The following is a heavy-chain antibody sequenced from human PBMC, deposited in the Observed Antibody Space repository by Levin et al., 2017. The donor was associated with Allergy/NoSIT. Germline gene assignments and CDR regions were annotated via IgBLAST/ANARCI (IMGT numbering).Heavy chain of an antibody. D-gene: IGHD3/OR15-3a*01. CDR2: IYYDGDT. J-gene: IGHJ4*02. CDR3: TRARTGYVSPFDF. Sequence: SCSVSGDSIARGGSYWGWVRQHPGQGLEWVGYIYYDGDTFYNPSLKSRVKISPNTSKNQFSLSLSSVTAADTAVYFCTRARTGYVSPFDFWGQGILVTVSS. CDR1: GDSIARGGSY. V-gene: IGHV4-31*03.